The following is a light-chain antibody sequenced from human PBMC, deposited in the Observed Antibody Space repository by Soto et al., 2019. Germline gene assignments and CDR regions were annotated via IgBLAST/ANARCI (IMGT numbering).Light chain of an antibody. CDR2: DGS. CDR3: QQSDYLPPLA. CDR1: RGIIKF. J-gene: IGKJ5*01. V-gene: IGKV1-33*01. Sequence: QLTQSPSSLSASVGDRVTISCQASRGIIKFLHWYQQRPGKAPKLLIYDGSKLEMGVPSRFSGSGSGTNFTFAIDSLQPEDVATYYGQQSDYLPPLAFGQGTRLEI.